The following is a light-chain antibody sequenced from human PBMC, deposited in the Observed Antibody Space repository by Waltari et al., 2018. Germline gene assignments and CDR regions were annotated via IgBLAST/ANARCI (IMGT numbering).Light chain of an antibody. V-gene: IGLV3-1*01. CDR1: NLGGKY. Sequence: SYEVTQPPSVSVSPGQTATISCSGDNLGGKYVCWFQHKQGQAPVLIIYQDNKRPSGIPGRFSASNSGNTATLTISGAQAVDEADYYCQSWDSDLTFGGGTKLTVL. CDR2: QDN. J-gene: IGLJ2*01. CDR3: QSWDSDLT.